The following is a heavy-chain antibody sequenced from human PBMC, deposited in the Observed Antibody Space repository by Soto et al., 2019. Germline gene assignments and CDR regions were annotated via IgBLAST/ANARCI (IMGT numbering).Heavy chain of an antibody. CDR1: GFTFSSYG. Sequence: GGSLRLSCAASGFTFSSYGMHWVRQAPGKGLEWVAVISYDGSNKYCADSVKGRFTISRDNSKNTLYLQMNSLRAEDTAVYYCAKDTGSGTHDAYYYYYGMDVWGQGTTVTVSS. J-gene: IGHJ6*02. D-gene: IGHD3-10*01. CDR3: AKDTGSGTHDAYYYYYGMDV. CDR2: ISYDGSNK. V-gene: IGHV3-30*18.